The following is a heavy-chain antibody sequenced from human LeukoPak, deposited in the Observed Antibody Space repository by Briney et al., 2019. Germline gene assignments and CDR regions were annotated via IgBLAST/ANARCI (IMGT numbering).Heavy chain of an antibody. Sequence: SETLSLTCTVSGGSISSYYWSWIRQPPGKGLEWIGYIYYSGSTNYNPSLKSRVTISVDTSKNQFSPKLSSETAADTAVYYCARDGSGSYVFDYWGQGTLVTVSS. V-gene: IGHV4-59*01. D-gene: IGHD1-26*01. J-gene: IGHJ4*02. CDR3: ARDGSGSYVFDY. CDR1: GGSISSYY. CDR2: IYYSGST.